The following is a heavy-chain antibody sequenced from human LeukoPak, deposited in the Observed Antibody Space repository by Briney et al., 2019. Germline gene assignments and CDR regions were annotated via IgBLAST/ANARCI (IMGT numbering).Heavy chain of an antibody. CDR2: IIPIFGTA. J-gene: IGHJ4*02. CDR3: ARGRSVYGFWSGQVY. D-gene: IGHD3-3*01. Sequence: SVKVSCKASGGTFSSYAISWVRQAPGQGLEWMGGIIPIFGTANYAQKFQGRVTITTDESTSTAYMELSSLRSEDTAVYYSARGRSVYGFWSGQVYWGQGTLVTVSS. V-gene: IGHV1-69*05. CDR1: GGTFSSYA.